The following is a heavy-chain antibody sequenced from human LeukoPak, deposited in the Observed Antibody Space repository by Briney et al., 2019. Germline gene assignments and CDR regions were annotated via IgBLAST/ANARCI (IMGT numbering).Heavy chain of an antibody. Sequence: PGGSLRLSCAASGFTFSSYWMHWVRQVPGKGLVWVSGINRDGGTTGYSDSVKGRFTISRDNAKNTLYLQMNGLRAEETAVYYCVSVGDYGDYANYFDYWGQGTLVTVSS. V-gene: IGHV3-74*01. CDR1: GFTFSSYW. CDR3: VSVGDYGDYANYFDY. CDR2: INRDGGTT. J-gene: IGHJ4*02. D-gene: IGHD4-17*01.